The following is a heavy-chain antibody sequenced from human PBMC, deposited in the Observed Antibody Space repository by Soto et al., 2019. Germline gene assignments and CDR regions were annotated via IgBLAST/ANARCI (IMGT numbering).Heavy chain of an antibody. CDR3: AREPLEYVPAEYFQH. Sequence: PGGSLRLSCAASGFTFSSYAMHWVRQAPGKGLEWVAVISYDGSNKYYADSVKGRFTISRDNSKNTLYLQMNSLRAEDTAVYYCAREPLEYVPAEYFQHWGQGTLVTAPQ. CDR2: ISYDGSNK. V-gene: IGHV3-30-3*01. CDR1: GFTFSSYA. J-gene: IGHJ1*01. D-gene: IGHD3-16*01.